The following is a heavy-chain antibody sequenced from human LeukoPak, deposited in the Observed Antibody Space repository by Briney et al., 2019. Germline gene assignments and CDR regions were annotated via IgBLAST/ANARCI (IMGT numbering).Heavy chain of an antibody. Sequence: PGRSLRLSCAASGFTFSSYGMHWVRQAPGKGLEWVGRIKPKTDGETTEYAAPVKGRFSISRDDSKNMLYLQMNSLKTEDTAVYYCITPLPYSAQGGQGTLVTVSS. CDR1: GFTFSSYG. V-gene: IGHV3-15*07. D-gene: IGHD2-21*01. J-gene: IGHJ4*02. CDR3: ITPLPYSAQ. CDR2: IKPKTDGETT.